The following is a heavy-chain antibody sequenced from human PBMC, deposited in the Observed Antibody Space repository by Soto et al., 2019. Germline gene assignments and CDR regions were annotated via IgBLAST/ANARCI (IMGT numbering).Heavy chain of an antibody. CDR2: IYYSGSP. CDR1: GGSISSSY. J-gene: IGHJ1*01. CDR3: ARSDWHSYFQH. D-gene: IGHD2-21*02. Sequence: QVQLQESGPGLVKPSETLSLTCTVSGGSISSSYWSWIRQPPGKGLEWIGYIYYSGSPNYNPSLMSRVTRSVDTSKNQFSLKLSSVTAADTAVYYCARSDWHSYFQHWGQGTLLTVSS. V-gene: IGHV4-59*01.